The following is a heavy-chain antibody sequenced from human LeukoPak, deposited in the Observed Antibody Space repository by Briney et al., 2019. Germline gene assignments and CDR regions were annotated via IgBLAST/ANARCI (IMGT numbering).Heavy chain of an antibody. CDR2: IYYRGDT. J-gene: IGHJ2*01. CDR1: GGSISSGDYY. V-gene: IGHV4-31*03. CDR3: ARDKTPDLALTWYFDL. D-gene: IGHD4-23*01. Sequence: PSETLSLTCTVSGGSISSGDYYWNWIRQHPGKGLEWIGYIYYRGDTYYHPSLKSRVTISVDTSKNQFSLTLTAVTAADTAIYYCARDKTPDLALTWYFDLWGRGALVTVSS.